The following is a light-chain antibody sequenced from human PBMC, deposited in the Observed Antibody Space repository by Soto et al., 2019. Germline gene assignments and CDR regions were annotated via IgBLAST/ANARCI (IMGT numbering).Light chain of an antibody. Sequence: DIQMTQSPSSLSASVGDRVTITCRASQNILTYLNWYQQKPGEAPKRLIYAASGLQSGVPSRFSGSGSGTDFTLTITSLQPEDIATYYCQQTFSLWTFGKGTKVDIK. CDR3: QQTFSLWT. CDR2: AAS. CDR1: QNILTY. J-gene: IGKJ1*01. V-gene: IGKV1-39*01.